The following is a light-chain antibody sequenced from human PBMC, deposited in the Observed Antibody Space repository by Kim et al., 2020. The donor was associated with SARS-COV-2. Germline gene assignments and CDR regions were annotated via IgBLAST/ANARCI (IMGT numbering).Light chain of an antibody. Sequence: QSALTQPRSVSGSPGQSVTISCTGTSSDVGGYNYVSWYQQHPGKAPKLILYDVSMRPSGVPDRFYGSKSGNTASLTISGLQAEDEADYHCCSYAGSYTLVFGAGTKLTVL. CDR1: SSDVGGYNY. V-gene: IGLV2-11*01. J-gene: IGLJ2*01. CDR3: CSYAGSYTLV. CDR2: DVS.